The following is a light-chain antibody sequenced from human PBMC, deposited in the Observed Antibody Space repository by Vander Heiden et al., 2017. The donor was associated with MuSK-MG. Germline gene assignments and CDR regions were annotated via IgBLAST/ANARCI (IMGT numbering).Light chain of an antibody. CDR1: QGISNS. Sequence: DIQMTQSPSSLSASVGDRVTITCRASQGISNSLAWYQQKPGKAPKLLLYAASRLESGVPSRFSGSGSWTDYTLTISSLQPEDFATYYCQQYDSTPPTFGQGTRLDIK. J-gene: IGKJ5*01. CDR2: AAS. V-gene: IGKV1-NL1*01. CDR3: QQYDSTPPT.